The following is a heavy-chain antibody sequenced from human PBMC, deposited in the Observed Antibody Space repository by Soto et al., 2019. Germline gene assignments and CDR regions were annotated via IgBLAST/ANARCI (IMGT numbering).Heavy chain of an antibody. CDR1: GFTFSSYA. CDR3: ARAGGLIHAY. J-gene: IGHJ4*02. V-gene: IGHV3-30-3*01. CDR2: ISYDGSNK. D-gene: IGHD2-15*01. Sequence: QVQLVESGGGVVQPGRSLRLSCAASGFTFSSYAMHWVRQAPGKGLEWVAVISYDGSNKYYADSVKGRFTISREISKNTLYLQMNSLRAEDTAVYYCARAGGLIHAYWGQGTLVTVTS.